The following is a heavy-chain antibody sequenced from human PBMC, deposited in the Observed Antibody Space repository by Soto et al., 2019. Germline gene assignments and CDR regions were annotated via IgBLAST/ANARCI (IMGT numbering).Heavy chain of an antibody. V-gene: IGHV1-18*01. D-gene: IGHD5-12*01. Sequence: QVQLVQSGAEVKKPGASVKVSCTASGYTFTSYGISWVRQAPGQGLEWMGWISAYNGNTNYAQKLQGRVTMTTDTSTSTAYMELRSLRSDDTAVYYCARDDQSGYDLYYYYGMDVWGQGTTVTVSS. CDR3: ARDDQSGYDLYYYYGMDV. CDR1: GYTFTSYG. CDR2: ISAYNGNT. J-gene: IGHJ6*02.